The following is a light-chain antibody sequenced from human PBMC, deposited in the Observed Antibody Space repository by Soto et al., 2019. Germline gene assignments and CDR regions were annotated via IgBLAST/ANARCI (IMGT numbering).Light chain of an antibody. CDR3: RQYVSYPIT. V-gene: IGKV1-5*03. J-gene: IGKJ4*01. CDR1: QTISNS. Sequence: DIQMTQSPSTLSASVGDRVTITCRASQTISNSLAWYQQKPGKAPNLLIYKASSLESGVPSRFRGSGSGTEFTLTISRLQPDDFATYYCRQYVSYPITFGGGTKVEMK. CDR2: KAS.